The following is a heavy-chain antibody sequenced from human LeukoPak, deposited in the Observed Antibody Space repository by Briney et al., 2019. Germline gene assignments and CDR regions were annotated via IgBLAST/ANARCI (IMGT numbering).Heavy chain of an antibody. CDR2: ISSTGNSI. Sequence: KPGGSLRLPCAATGFRFSDYYMSWIRQAPGKGLEWVAYISSTGNSIFYADSVKGRFTISRDHAKNSLSLQLNSLRAEDTAVYYCAKGGIRYGYWFDHWGQGTLLTVSS. CDR3: AKGGIRYGYWFDH. J-gene: IGHJ5*02. D-gene: IGHD3-10*01. V-gene: IGHV3-11*01. CDR1: GFRFSDYY.